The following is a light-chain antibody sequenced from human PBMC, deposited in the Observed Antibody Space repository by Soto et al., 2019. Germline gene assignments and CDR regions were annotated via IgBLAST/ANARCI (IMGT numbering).Light chain of an antibody. J-gene: IGKJ5*01. Sequence: DIHMTQSPSSLAASVGDRVTITCLASQVIVKYLALYQQKPGKVPKLLIYGAYTLQSGVPSRFSGSGSGTDFTLTISSMKPDDFATYYCQQYNTYSTFGQGTRLEI. CDR2: GAY. V-gene: IGKV1-27*01. CDR3: QQYNTYST. CDR1: QVIVKY.